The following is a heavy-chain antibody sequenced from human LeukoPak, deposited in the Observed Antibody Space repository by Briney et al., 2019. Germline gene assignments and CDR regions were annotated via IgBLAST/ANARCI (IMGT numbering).Heavy chain of an antibody. CDR3: ARVWGGTATGYYYGMDV. CDR1: GGSISSYY. J-gene: IGHJ6*02. Sequence: SETLSLTCTVSGGSISSYYWSWIRQPPGKGLGWIGYIYYSGSTNYNPSLKSRVTISVDTSKNQFSLKLSSVTAADTAVYYCARVWGGTATGYYYGMDVWGQGTTVTVSS. CDR2: IYYSGST. D-gene: IGHD5-18*01. V-gene: IGHV4-59*01.